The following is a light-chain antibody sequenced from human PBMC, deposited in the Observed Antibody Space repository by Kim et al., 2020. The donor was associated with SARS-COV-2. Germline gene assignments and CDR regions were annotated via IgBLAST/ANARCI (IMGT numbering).Light chain of an antibody. V-gene: IGKV3-15*01. CDR3: HQYNNWPPRTT. Sequence: EIVMTQSPATLSVSPGERATLSCRASQSVSSNLAWYQQKPGQAPRLLIYGASTRTTGIPARFSSSSSGTEFTLTIISLQSEDFAVYYYHQYNNWPPRTTFGRGTKVDIK. CDR1: QSVSSN. CDR2: GAS. J-gene: IGKJ3*01.